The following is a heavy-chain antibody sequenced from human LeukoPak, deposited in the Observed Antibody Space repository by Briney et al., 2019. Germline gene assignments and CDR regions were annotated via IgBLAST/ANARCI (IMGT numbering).Heavy chain of an antibody. CDR1: GYTFTSYG. Sequence: ASVKVSCKASGYTFTSYGISWVRQAPGQGLEWMGWISAYNGNTNYAQKLQGRVTMTRDTSISTAYMELSRLRSDDTAVYYCARSKGSSGSNDYWGQGTLVTVSS. D-gene: IGHD3-22*01. CDR3: ARSKGSSGSNDY. CDR2: ISAYNGNT. J-gene: IGHJ4*02. V-gene: IGHV1-18*01.